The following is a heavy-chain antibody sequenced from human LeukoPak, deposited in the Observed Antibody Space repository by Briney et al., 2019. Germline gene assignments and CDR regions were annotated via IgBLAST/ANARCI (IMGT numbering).Heavy chain of an antibody. V-gene: IGHV3-23*01. CDR3: AKTGYQLLFSAGDY. Sequence: GGSLRLSGAASGFTFSSYAMSWVRQAPGKGLEWVSAISGSGGSTYSADSVKGRFTISRDNSKNTLYLQMNSLRAEDTAVYYCAKTGYQLLFSAGDYWGQGTLVTVSS. CDR2: ISGSGGST. D-gene: IGHD2-2*01. J-gene: IGHJ4*02. CDR1: GFTFSSYA.